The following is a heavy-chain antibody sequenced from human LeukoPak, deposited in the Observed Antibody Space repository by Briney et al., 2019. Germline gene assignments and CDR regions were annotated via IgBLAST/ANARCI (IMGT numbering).Heavy chain of an antibody. CDR1: GYSFTNFD. CDR3: ARGVSGDGQPTDY. Sequence: ASVKVSCKASGYSFTNFDINWVRQATGQGLEWMGWMNPNSGNTGYAQKFRGRVTMTRNTSISTAYMELSSLRSEDTAVYYCARGVSGDGQPTDYWGQGTLVTVSS. D-gene: IGHD3-16*02. J-gene: IGHJ4*02. CDR2: MNPNSGNT. V-gene: IGHV1-8*01.